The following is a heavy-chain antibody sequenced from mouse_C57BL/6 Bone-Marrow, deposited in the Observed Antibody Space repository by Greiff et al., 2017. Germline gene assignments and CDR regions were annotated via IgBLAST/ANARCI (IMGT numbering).Heavy chain of an antibody. CDR2: LDPEHGDT. CDR3: TTAITTVVADY. D-gene: IGHD1-1*01. CDR1: GFNIQDDY. J-gene: IGHJ2*01. Sequence: EVQLQQSGAELVRPGASVKLSCTASGFNIQDDYMHWVKQRPEQGLEWIGWLDPEHGDTEYASKFQGKATITADPSSNTAYLQLSSLASEDTAPFYCTTAITTVVADYWGQGTTLTVSS. V-gene: IGHV14-4*01.